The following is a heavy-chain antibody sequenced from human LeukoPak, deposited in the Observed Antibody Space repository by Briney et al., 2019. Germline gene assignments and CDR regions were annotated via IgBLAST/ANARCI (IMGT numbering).Heavy chain of an antibody. D-gene: IGHD3-10*01. Sequence: PSETLPLTCAVYGGSFSSYYWSWIRQPPGKGLEWIGYIYYSGSTNYNPSLKSRVTISVDTSKNQLSLKLSSVTAADTAVYYCARHLRYGSGSLDYWGQGTLVTVSS. CDR3: ARHLRYGSGSLDY. V-gene: IGHV4-59*08. CDR2: IYYSGST. J-gene: IGHJ4*02. CDR1: GGSFSSYY.